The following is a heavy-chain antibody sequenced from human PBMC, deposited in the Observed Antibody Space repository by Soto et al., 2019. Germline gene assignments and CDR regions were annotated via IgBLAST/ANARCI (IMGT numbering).Heavy chain of an antibody. CDR3: QSGIAAAGSIDY. CDR2: INSDGSGT. J-gene: IGHJ4*02. Sequence: EVQLVESGGGLVQPGGSLRLSCAASRFTFSSYWMHWVRQAPGKGLVWVSRINSDGSGTTYADSVKGRFTISRDNAKNTLYLQMNSLRAEDSAVYYCQSGIAAAGSIDYWGQGTLVTVSS. D-gene: IGHD6-13*01. V-gene: IGHV3-74*01. CDR1: RFTFSSYW.